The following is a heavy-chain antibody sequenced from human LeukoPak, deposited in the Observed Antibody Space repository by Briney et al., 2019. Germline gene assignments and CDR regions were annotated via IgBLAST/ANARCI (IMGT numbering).Heavy chain of an antibody. CDR3: VKEGVEYSYSYGDY. D-gene: IGHD3-16*01. J-gene: IGHJ4*02. CDR1: GFTFTTYW. CDR2: IKRDGSEK. V-gene: IGHV3-7*01. Sequence: PGGSLRLSCAASGFTFTTYWMSWVRQAPGKGLEWVANIKRDGSEKYYVDSVKGRFTISRDNAENTLYLQMNNLRPDDTAFYFCVKEGVEYSYSYGDYWGQGTLVTVSS.